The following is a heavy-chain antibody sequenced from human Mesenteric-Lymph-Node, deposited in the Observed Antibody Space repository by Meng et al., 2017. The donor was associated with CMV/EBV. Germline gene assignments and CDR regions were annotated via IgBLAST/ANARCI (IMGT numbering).Heavy chain of an antibody. CDR1: GGTFSSYT. V-gene: IGHV1-18*01. J-gene: IGHJ6*02. D-gene: IGHD3-3*01. CDR2: ISAYNGNT. CDR3: ARDRDYDFWSGYYPKYYYYGMDV. Sequence: ASVKVSCKASGGTFSSYTISWVRQAPGQGLEWMGWISAYNGNTNYAQKLQGRVTMTTDTSTSTAYMELRSLRSDDTAVYYCARDRDYDFWSGYYPKYYYYGMDVWGQGTTVTVSS.